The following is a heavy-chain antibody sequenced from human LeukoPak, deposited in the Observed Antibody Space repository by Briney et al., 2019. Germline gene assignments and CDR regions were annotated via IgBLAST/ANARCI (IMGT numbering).Heavy chain of an antibody. Sequence: ASVKISCKVSGYTFTDYYMHWVQQAPGKGLEWMGLVDPEDGETIYAEKFQGRATITADTSTATAYMELSSLRSEDTAVYYCATVGRWGSRVDNWGQGTLVTVSS. J-gene: IGHJ4*02. CDR3: ATVGRWGSRVDN. D-gene: IGHD7-27*01. CDR1: GYTFTDYY. V-gene: IGHV1-69-2*01. CDR2: VDPEDGET.